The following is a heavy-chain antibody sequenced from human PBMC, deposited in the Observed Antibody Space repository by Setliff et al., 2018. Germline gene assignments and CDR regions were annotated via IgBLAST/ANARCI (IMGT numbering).Heavy chain of an antibody. J-gene: IGHJ3*02. D-gene: IGHD3-3*01. Sequence: GGSLRLSCAASGFTFSRYWMSWVRQAPGKGLEWLSYISSSSTTIYYADSVKGRFTVSRDNAKNSLYLQMNSLRADDAAVYYCAKSWSGYSDAFDIWGQGTMVTVSS. CDR3: AKSWSGYSDAFDI. CDR1: GFTFSRYW. V-gene: IGHV3-48*01. CDR2: ISSSSTTI.